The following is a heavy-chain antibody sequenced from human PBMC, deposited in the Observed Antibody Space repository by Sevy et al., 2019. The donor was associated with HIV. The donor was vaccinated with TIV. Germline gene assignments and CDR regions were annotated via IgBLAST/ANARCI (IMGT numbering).Heavy chain of an antibody. V-gene: IGHV3-23*01. Sequence: GGSLRLSCVASGFTFSSYAMSWVRQVPGKGLEWVSAISGSVSSTYYADSVKGRFTISRDNLRHTLYLQMNSLRAEDTAVYYCAKDNKDGTFYYYYYMDVWSKGTTVTVSS. CDR2: ISGSVSST. D-gene: IGHD1-1*01. CDR1: GFTFSSYA. J-gene: IGHJ6*03. CDR3: AKDNKDGTFYYYYYMDV.